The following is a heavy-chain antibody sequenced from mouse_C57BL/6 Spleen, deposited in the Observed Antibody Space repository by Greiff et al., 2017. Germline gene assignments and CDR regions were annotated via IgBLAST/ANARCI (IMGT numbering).Heavy chain of an antibody. Sequence: LQQSGGGLVQPGGSLKLSCAASGFTFSDYYMYWVRQTPEKRLEWVAYISNGGGSTYYPDTVKGRFTISRDNAKNTLYLQMSRLKSEDTAMYYCASLLGAYWGQGTLVTVSA. V-gene: IGHV5-12*01. J-gene: IGHJ3*01. CDR2: ISNGGGST. CDR1: GFTFSDYY. CDR3: ASLLGAY. D-gene: IGHD2-10*01.